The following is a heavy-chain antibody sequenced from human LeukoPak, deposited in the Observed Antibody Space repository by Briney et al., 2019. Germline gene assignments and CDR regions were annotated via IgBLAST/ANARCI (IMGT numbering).Heavy chain of an antibody. J-gene: IGHJ4*02. CDR2: INSDGSST. CDR3: ATDVPAVTIFGY. CDR1: GFTFSTCW. V-gene: IGHV3-74*01. D-gene: IGHD2-2*01. Sequence: GGSLRLSCAASGFTFSTCWMHWVRQAPGTGLVWVSLINSDGSSTNYADSVKGRFTISRDNAKNTLYLQMNRLRAEDTAVYYCATDVPAVTIFGYWGQGTLVTVSS.